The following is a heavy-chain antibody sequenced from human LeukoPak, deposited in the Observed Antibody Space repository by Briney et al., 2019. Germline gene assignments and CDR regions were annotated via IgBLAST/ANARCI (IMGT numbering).Heavy chain of an antibody. Sequence: GGSLRLSCAVSGFTFSDSAMSWVRQAPGKGLEWVSAISGSGDTTYYVDSVKGRFTISRDNSKNTLYLQMNSLRAEDTAVYYCAKSGVSDWGQGTLVTVSS. CDR3: AKSGVSD. CDR1: GFTFSDSA. J-gene: IGHJ4*02. V-gene: IGHV3-23*01. CDR2: ISGSGDTT.